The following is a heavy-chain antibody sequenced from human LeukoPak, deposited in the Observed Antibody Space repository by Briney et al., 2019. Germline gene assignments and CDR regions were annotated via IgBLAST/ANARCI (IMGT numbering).Heavy chain of an antibody. V-gene: IGHV3-30*18. CDR2: ISYDGSNK. J-gene: IGHJ3*02. CDR1: GFTFSGYA. D-gene: IGHD6-19*01. CDR3: AKDRRAGDDAFDI. Sequence: GGSLRLSCAASGFTFSGYAMTWVRQAPGKGLEWAALISYDGSNKYYADSVKGRFTISRDNSKNTLYLQMNSLRAEDTAVYYCAKDRRAGDDAFDIWGQGTMVTVSS.